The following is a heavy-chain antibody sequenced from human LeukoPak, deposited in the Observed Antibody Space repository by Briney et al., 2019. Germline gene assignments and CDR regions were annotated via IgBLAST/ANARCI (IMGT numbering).Heavy chain of an antibody. J-gene: IGHJ4*02. V-gene: IGHV4-31*03. CDR2: IYYTGTT. Sequence: PSETLSLTCSVSGGSISSGGYYWSWIRQHPGKGLEWIGYIYYTGTTYYNPSLKSRVTISRDTSKNLFSLRLNSVTAADTAVYYCARRPDTSPFDYWGQGTLVTVSS. CDR1: GGSISSGGYY. D-gene: IGHD2-2*02. CDR3: ARRPDTSPFDY.